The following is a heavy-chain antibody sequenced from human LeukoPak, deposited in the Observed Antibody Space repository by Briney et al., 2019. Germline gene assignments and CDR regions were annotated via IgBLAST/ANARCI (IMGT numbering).Heavy chain of an antibody. CDR3: TRVEWFSVQNDY. D-gene: IGHD3-3*01. CDR1: GFTFSSYA. CDR2: ISYDGYNR. V-gene: IGHV3-30-3*01. Sequence: GRSLRLSCAASGFTFSSYALHWVRQAPGKGLEWVAVISYDGYNRYYADSVKGRFTISRDDSKSIAYLQMNSLKTEDTAVYYCTRVEWFSVQNDYWGQGTLVTVSS. J-gene: IGHJ4*02.